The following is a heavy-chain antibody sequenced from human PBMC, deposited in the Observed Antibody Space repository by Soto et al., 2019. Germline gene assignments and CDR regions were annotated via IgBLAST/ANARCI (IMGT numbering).Heavy chain of an antibody. V-gene: IGHV3-15*01. CDR2: IKSKTDGGTT. J-gene: IGHJ4*02. CDR3: TTDRKTLRSGQTKNAREYSSGWYWDY. D-gene: IGHD6-19*01. CDR1: GFTFSNAW. Sequence: GGSLRLSCAASGFTFSNAWMSWVRQAPGKGLEWVGRIKSKTDGGTTDYAAPVKGRFTISRDDSKNTLYLQMNSLKTEDTAVYYCTTDRKTLRSGQTKNAREYSSGWYWDYWGQGTLVTVSS.